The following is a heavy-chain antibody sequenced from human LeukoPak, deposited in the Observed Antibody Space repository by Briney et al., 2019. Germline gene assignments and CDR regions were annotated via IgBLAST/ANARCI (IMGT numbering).Heavy chain of an antibody. CDR2: INPNSGGT. D-gene: IGHD2-2*02. CDR3: ATDPNCSSTSCYTSGI. Sequence: ASVKVSCKASGYTFTGYYMHWVRQAPGQGLEWMGWINPNSGGTNYAQKFQGRVTMTRDTSISTAYMELSRLRSDDTAVYYCATDPNCSSTSCYTSGIWGQGTMVTVSS. CDR1: GYTFTGYY. J-gene: IGHJ3*02. V-gene: IGHV1-2*02.